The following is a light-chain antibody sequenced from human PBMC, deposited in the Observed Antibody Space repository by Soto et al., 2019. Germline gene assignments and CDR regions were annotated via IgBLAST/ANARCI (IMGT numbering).Light chain of an antibody. CDR1: SSDVGAYNY. Sequence: QSALTQPASVSGSPGQSITISCTGTSSDVGAYNYVSWYQQHPGKAPKLMIYDVSHRPSGVSNRFSGSKSGNTASLSIFGLQAEDEADYYCSSYTSSSTLYYVFGTGTKLTVL. V-gene: IGLV2-14*01. CDR2: DVS. CDR3: SSYTSSSTLYYV. J-gene: IGLJ1*01.